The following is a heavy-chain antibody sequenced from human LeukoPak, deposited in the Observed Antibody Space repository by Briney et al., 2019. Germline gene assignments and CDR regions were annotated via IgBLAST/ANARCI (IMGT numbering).Heavy chain of an antibody. V-gene: IGHV4-39*01. Sequence: SETLSLTCTVSGASISSSTYYWVWIRQPPGKGLEWIGSIYYSANTYNKPSLKRRVTISVDTYKNQVSLKLNSVTASDTAVYYCASLTTVTQGYFDSWGQGTLVTVSS. CDR2: IYYSANT. CDR1: GASISSSTYY. D-gene: IGHD4-17*01. CDR3: ASLTTVTQGYFDS. J-gene: IGHJ4*02.